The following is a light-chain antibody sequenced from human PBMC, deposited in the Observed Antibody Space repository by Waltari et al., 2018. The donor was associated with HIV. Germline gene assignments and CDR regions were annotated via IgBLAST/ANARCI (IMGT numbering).Light chain of an antibody. J-gene: IGLJ3*02. CDR2: EVP. V-gene: IGLV2-14*01. CDR3: SSYTSSSPWV. Sequence: QSALTQPASVSGSPGQSITISCTGTSSDISGHNYVSWYQQHPGKAPKLMIYEVPNLPSGISNRCRGPQSGTTASLTLSGLQPEDEADYYCSSYTSSSPWVFGGGTKLTVL. CDR1: SSDISGHNY.